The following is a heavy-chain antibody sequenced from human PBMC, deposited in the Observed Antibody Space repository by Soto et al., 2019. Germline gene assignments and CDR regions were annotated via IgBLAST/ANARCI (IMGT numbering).Heavy chain of an antibody. J-gene: IGHJ4*02. CDR2: IYYSGSI. Sequence: PSETLSLTCTVSGCSISSYYWSWIRQPPGKGLEWIGYIYYSGSINYNPSLKSRVTISVDRSKNQFSLKLSSVTAADTAVYYCARHSPLIVVVPATYFPLFDYWGQGTLVTVSS. CDR3: ARHSPLIVVVPATYFPLFDY. V-gene: IGHV4-59*08. CDR1: GCSISSYY. D-gene: IGHD2-2*01.